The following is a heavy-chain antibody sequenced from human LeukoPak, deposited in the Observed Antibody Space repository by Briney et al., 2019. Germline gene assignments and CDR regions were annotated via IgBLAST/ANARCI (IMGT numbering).Heavy chain of an antibody. CDR2: INNSGST. V-gene: IGHV4-4*07. CDR3: AREGGDPRWLDP. J-gene: IGHJ5*02. Sequence: SETLSLTCTVSGGSISTFYWTWIRQPAGKALDWIGRINNSGSTNYNPSLRSRVSMSVDRSKNQFSVTLSSVTAADTAVYFCAREGGDPRWLDPWGQGTLVTVSS. D-gene: IGHD6-25*01. CDR1: GGSISTFY.